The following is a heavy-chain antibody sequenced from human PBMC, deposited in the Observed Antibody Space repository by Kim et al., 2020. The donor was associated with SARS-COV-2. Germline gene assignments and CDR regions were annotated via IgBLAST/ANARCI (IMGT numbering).Heavy chain of an antibody. CDR3: ARVWGGNFDY. J-gene: IGHJ4*01. Sequence: SETLSLTCTVSGGSISSYYWSWIRQPPGKGLEWIGHIYYSGSTNYNSSLKSRVTILVDTSKNQFSLQLSSVTAADTAVYYCARVWGGNFDYWGHGTLVTVSS. D-gene: IGHD3-16*01. V-gene: IGHV4-59*13. CDR2: IYYSGST. CDR1: GGSISSYY.